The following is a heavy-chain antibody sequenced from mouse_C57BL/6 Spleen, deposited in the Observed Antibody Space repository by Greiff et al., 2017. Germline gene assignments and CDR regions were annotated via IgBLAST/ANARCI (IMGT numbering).Heavy chain of an antibody. Sequence: EVQVVESGGGLVQPGGSLKLSCAASGFTFSDYGMAWVRQAPRKGPEWVAFISNLAYSIYYADTVTGRFTISRENAKNTLYLEMSSLRSEDTAMYYCARRGTMVTTGENSYAMDYWGQGTSVTVSS. D-gene: IGHD2-2*01. CDR3: ARRGTMVTTGENSYAMDY. J-gene: IGHJ4*01. CDR2: ISNLAYSI. V-gene: IGHV5-15*01. CDR1: GFTFSDYG.